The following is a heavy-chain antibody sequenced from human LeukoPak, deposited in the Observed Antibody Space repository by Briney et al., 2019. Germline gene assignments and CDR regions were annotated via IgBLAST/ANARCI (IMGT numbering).Heavy chain of an antibody. J-gene: IGHJ4*02. CDR2: TSATTGST. Sequence: PGGSLRLSCAASGFTFSNYAMSWVSQAPGKGLEWGSTTSATTGSTYNAGFAKGRFTISRDNSKYTLYLQMKSLTADDTAVYYCANTNDRDGDFNGDCWGQGTLVTVSS. D-gene: IGHD1-1*01. CDR3: ANTNDRDGDFNGDC. V-gene: IGHV3-23*01. CDR1: GFTFSNYA.